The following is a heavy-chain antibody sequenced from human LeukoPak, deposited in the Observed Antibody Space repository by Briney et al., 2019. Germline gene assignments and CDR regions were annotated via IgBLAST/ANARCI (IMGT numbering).Heavy chain of an antibody. V-gene: IGHV3-23*01. CDR1: GFTFSSYA. CDR3: AEAKSDSRGGFDY. D-gene: IGHD6-13*01. Sequence: GGSLRLSCAASGFTFSSYAMSWVRQAPGKGLEWVSVISGSGGSTDYADSVKGRFTISRDNSKNTLYLQMKSLRGDDTAVYYCAEAKSDSRGGFDYWGQGTLVTVSS. CDR2: ISGSGGST. J-gene: IGHJ4*02.